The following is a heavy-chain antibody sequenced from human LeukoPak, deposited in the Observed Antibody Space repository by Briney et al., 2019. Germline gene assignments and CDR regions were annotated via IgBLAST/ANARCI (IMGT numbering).Heavy chain of an antibody. CDR1: GFTFSSYA. CDR2: ISYDGSNK. CDR3: ARDGCSSTSCYGVY. V-gene: IGHV3-30-3*01. Sequence: PGRSLRLSCAASGFTFSSYAMHWVRQAPGKGLEWVAVISYDGSNKYYADSVKGRFTISRDNSKNTLYLQMNSLRAEDTAVYYCARDGCSSTSCYGVYWGQGTLVTVSS. D-gene: IGHD2-2*01. J-gene: IGHJ4*02.